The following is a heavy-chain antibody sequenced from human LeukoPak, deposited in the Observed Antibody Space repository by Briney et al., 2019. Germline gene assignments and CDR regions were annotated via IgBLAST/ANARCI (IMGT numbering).Heavy chain of an antibody. Sequence: GGSLRLSCAASGFTFSNYGMHWVRQAPGKGLEWEAVLSYDGRNEYYADSVKGRFTISRDDSRNTLYLQMNSLRPEDTAVYYCAKEQPPNSSGWLSLFDYWGQGSLVTVSS. CDR2: LSYDGRNE. D-gene: IGHD6-19*01. V-gene: IGHV3-30*18. J-gene: IGHJ4*02. CDR1: GFTFSNYG. CDR3: AKEQPPNSSGWLSLFDY.